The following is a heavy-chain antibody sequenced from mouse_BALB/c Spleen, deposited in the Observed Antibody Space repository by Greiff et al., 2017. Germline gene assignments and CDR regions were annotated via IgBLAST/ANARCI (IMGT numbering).Heavy chain of an antibody. CDR3: ARAGYGSSLDY. J-gene: IGHJ2*01. V-gene: IGHV14-1*02. Sequence: VQLQQSGAELVRPGALVKLSCKASGFNIKDYYMHWVKQRPEQGLEWIGWIDPENGNTIYDPKFLGKASITADTSSNTAYLQLSSLTSEDTAVYYCARAGYGSSLDYWGQGTTLTVSS. CDR1: GFNIKDYY. D-gene: IGHD1-1*01. CDR2: IDPENGNT.